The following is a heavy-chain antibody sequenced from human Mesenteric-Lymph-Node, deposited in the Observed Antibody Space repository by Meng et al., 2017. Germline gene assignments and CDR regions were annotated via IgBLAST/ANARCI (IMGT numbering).Heavy chain of an antibody. V-gene: IGHV4-4*01. Sequence: QVQVTEPGQGLVKPPVTRSLTCAVSVGSIRSSNWWSWVRQPPGKGLEWIGEIYHSGSTNYNPSLKSRVTISVDKSKNQFSLKLSSVTAADTAVYFCARTNYGDYNWFDPWGQGTLVTVSS. J-gene: IGHJ5*02. CDR1: VGSIRSSNW. CDR2: IYHSGST. D-gene: IGHD4-17*01. CDR3: ARTNYGDYNWFDP.